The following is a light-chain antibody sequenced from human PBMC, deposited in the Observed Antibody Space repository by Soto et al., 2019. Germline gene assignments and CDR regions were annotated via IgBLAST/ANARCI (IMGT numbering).Light chain of an antibody. J-gene: IGLJ2*01. CDR2: GNS. CDR1: SSNIGAGYD. CDR3: QSYDSSLKVV. V-gene: IGLV1-40*01. Sequence: QPVLTQPPSVSGAPGQRVTISCTGSSSNIGAGYDVHWYQQLPGTAPKLLIYGNSNRPSGVPDRFSGSKSGTSASLAITGLQVEDEADYYCQSYDSSLKVVFGGGTKLTVL.